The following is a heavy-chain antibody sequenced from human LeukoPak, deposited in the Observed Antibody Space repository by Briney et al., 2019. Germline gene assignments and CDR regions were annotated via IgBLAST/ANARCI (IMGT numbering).Heavy chain of an antibody. CDR1: GGSISSYY. J-gene: IGHJ3*02. CDR3: ASQPRYCSGGSCSYAFDI. D-gene: IGHD2-15*01. CDR2: IYYSGST. V-gene: IGHV4-59*01. Sequence: SETLSLTCTVSGGSISSYYWSWIRQPPGKGLEWIGYIYYSGSTNYNPSLKSRVTISVDTSKNQFPLKLSSVTAADTAVYYCASQPRYCSGGSCSYAFDIWGQGTMVTVSS.